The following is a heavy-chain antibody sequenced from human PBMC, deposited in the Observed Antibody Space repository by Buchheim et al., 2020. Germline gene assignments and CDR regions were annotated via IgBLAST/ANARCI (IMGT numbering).Heavy chain of an antibody. CDR1: GFSVGNNY. Sequence: EVQLVDSGGGVVQPGGSLRLSCTVSGFSVGNNYMSWVRQAPGKGLEWVSLMYSVGTTFDADSVKGRFTISRDTFKNTVYLQMNTLRAEDTAQYYCARLDLVTGRAYWGQGTL. J-gene: IGHJ4*02. D-gene: IGHD3-9*01. CDR2: MYSVGTT. V-gene: IGHV3-66*04. CDR3: ARLDLVTGRAY.